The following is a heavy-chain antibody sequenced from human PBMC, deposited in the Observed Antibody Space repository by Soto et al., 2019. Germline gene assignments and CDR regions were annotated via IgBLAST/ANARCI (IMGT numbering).Heavy chain of an antibody. CDR2: INPNSGDT. D-gene: IGHD2-15*01. Sequence: ASVKVSCKASGYIFTAYSIHWVRRAPGQGLEWLGWINPNSGDTIYAQKFQDRVTMTCDTSVSTAYLELSSLSSDDTALYYCAREASAVVSLDYWGQGTLVTVSS. CDR1: GYIFTAYS. CDR3: AREASAVVSLDY. V-gene: IGHV1-2*02. J-gene: IGHJ4*02.